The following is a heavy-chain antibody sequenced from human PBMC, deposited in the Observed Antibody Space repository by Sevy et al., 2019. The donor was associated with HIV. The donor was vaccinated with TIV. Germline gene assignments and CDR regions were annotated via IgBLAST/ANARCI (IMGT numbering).Heavy chain of an antibody. Sequence: SETLSLTCTVSGGSITSLYWNWIRQPPGKGLEWIANIYYNGHINYNPSLTSRVTLSLDTSKKQFSLRLSYVTAADTAMYYCAGENAWGRGYSWGQGTLVTVSS. CDR3: AGENAWGRGYS. D-gene: IGHD1-26*01. J-gene: IGHJ4*02. CDR1: GGSITSLY. V-gene: IGHV4-59*08. CDR2: IYYNGHI.